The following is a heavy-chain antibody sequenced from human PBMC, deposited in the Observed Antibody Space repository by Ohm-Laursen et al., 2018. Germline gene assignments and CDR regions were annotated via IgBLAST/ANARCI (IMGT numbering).Heavy chain of an antibody. CDR3: AKGTTDVDY. Sequence: SLRLSCAASGFTFSNAWMTWVRQAPGKGLEWVSGISVSGSSTDYADSVKGRFTIPRDNSKNTLYLQMNSLRAEDTAVYYCAKGTTDVDYWGQGTLVTVSS. J-gene: IGHJ4*02. V-gene: IGHV3-23*01. CDR1: GFTFSNAW. CDR2: ISVSGSST. D-gene: IGHD1-1*01.